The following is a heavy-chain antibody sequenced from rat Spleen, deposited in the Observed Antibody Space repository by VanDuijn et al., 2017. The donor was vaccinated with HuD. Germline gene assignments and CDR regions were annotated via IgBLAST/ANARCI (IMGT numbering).Heavy chain of an antibody. CDR3: TRDGDWELSWDY. D-gene: IGHD5-1*01. Sequence: EVQLVESGGGLVQPGRSLKLSCAASGFTFSNFGMHWIRQAPTKGLEWVASISVSGGSTYYRDSVKGRFTLSRENSKSTLYLQMDSLRSEDTATYYCTRDGDWELSWDYWGQGVMVTVSS. CDR1: GFTFSNFG. V-gene: IGHV5-19*01. J-gene: IGHJ2*01. CDR2: ISVSGGST.